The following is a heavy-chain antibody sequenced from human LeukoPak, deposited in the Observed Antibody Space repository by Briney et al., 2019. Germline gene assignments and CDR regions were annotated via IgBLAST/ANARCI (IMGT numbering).Heavy chain of an antibody. Sequence: SVKVSCKASGFTFTSSAMQWVRQARGQRLEWIGWIVVGSGNTNYAQKFQERVTITRDTSTSTVYMELSSLRSEDTAVYYCARAPRDGCPDYWGQGTLVTVSS. CDR3: ARAPRDGCPDY. J-gene: IGHJ4*02. CDR1: GFTFTSSA. CDR2: IVVGSGNT. V-gene: IGHV1-58*02. D-gene: IGHD5-24*01.